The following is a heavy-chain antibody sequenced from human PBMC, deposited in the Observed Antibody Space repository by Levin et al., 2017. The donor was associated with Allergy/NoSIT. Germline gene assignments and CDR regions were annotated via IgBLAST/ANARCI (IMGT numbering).Heavy chain of an antibody. CDR1: GFTFSSYN. V-gene: IGHV3-48*02. CDR2: IPTTSSPT. J-gene: IGHJ4*02. D-gene: IGHD3-10*01. CDR3: AREGDSGSYSHY. Sequence: GESLKISCAASGFTFSSYNMNWVRQAPGKGLEWISFIPTTSSPTYYADSVKGRFTISRDNAKNSLYLQMNSLRDEDTAVYYCAREGDSGSYSHYWGQGTLVTVSS.